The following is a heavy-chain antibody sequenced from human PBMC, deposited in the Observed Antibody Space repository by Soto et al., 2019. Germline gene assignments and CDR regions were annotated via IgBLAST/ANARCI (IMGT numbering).Heavy chain of an antibody. D-gene: IGHD6-13*01. CDR2: IGVGGDT. V-gene: IGHV3-13*01. J-gene: IGHJ6*02. Sequence: VQLVESGGGVVQPGRSLRLSCAASGFIFSTYDMHWVRQTTGKGLEWVSGIGVGGDTYYPGSVQGRFTISRENAKNSLYLQMNSLRVGDTGVYYCARGPAAAAGTDYYGMDVWGQGTTVTVS. CDR1: GFIFSTYD. CDR3: ARGPAAAAGTDYYGMDV.